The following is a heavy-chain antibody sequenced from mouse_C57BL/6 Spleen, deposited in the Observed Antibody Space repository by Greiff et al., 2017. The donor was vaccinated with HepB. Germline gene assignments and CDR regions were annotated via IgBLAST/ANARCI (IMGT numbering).Heavy chain of an antibody. CDR1: GYSFRSYW. J-gene: IGHJ4*01. V-gene: IGHV1-80*01. CDR2: IYPGDGDT. D-gene: IGHD1-1*01. CDR3: ASRGTTVVATGYYVMEY. Sequence: VQLVESGAELVKPGASVKISCKASGYSFRSYWMNWVKQRPGKGLEWIGQIYPGDGDTNYNGKFKGKATLTADKSSSTAYMQLSSLTSEDSAVYFCASRGTTVVATGYYVMEYWGKGTSVTVST.